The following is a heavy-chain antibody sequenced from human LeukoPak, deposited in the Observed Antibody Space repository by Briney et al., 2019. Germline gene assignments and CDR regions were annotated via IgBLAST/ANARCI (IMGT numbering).Heavy chain of an antibody. CDR3: ARFAYSSGWYAKYYFDY. CDR1: GFTFSDYY. V-gene: IGHV3-11*01. J-gene: IGHJ4*02. D-gene: IGHD6-19*01. Sequence: GGSLRLSCAASGFTFSDYYMSWIRQAPGKGLEWVSYISSSGSTIYYADSVKGRFTISRDNAKNSLYLRMNSLRAEDTAVYYCARFAYSSGWYAKYYFDYWGQGTLVTVSS. CDR2: ISSSGSTI.